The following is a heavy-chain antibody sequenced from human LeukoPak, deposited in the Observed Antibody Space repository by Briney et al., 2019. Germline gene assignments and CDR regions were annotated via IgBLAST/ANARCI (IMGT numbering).Heavy chain of an antibody. V-gene: IGHV1-2*02. CDR2: INPNSGGT. Sequence: ASVKVSCKASGGTFSSYAISWVRQAPGQGLDWMGWINPNSGGTNYAQKFQGRVTMTRDTSISTAYMELSRLRSDDTAVYYCARERYAYQLLILDYWGQGTLVTVSS. CDR3: ARERYAYQLLILDY. J-gene: IGHJ4*02. D-gene: IGHD2-2*01. CDR1: GGTFSSYA.